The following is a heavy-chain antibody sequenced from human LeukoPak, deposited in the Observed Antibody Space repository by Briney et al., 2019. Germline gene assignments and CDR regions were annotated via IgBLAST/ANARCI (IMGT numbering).Heavy chain of an antibody. Sequence: SETLSLTCAVYGGSFSGYYWSWIRQPPGKGLEWIGEINHSGSTNYNPSLKSRVTMSVDTSKNQFSLKLSSVTAADTAVYYCARDGYYDSSGYHSWGQGTLVTVSS. CDR1: GGSFSGYY. CDR2: INHSGST. J-gene: IGHJ4*02. D-gene: IGHD3-22*01. CDR3: ARDGYYDSSGYHS. V-gene: IGHV4-34*01.